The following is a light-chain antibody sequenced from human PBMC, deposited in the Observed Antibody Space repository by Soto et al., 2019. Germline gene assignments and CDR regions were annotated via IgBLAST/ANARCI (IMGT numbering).Light chain of an antibody. Sequence: EVVLTQSPGTLSLSPGERATLSCRASQSVSSPFLAWYRQKPGQAPRLVIYGASNRATGIPDRFSGSGSGTEFTLTISRLEPEDFAVYYCQQYVGSPPWTFGQGTKVEIK. CDR1: QSVSSPF. CDR2: GAS. J-gene: IGKJ1*01. CDR3: QQYVGSPPWT. V-gene: IGKV3-20*01.